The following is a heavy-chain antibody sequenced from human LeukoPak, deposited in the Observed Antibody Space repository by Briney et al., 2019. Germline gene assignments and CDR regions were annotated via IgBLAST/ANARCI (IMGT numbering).Heavy chain of an antibody. CDR2: MSPNSGNT. CDR3: ARDYGDNSGWFDP. CDR1: GYTFTSYD. D-gene: IGHD4-23*01. V-gene: IGHV1-8*01. J-gene: IGHJ5*02. Sequence: ASVKVSCKASGYTFTSYDINWVRQATGQGLEWMGWMSPNSGNTGYAQKFQGRISMTRSTSIGTAYMELSSLTSEDTAVYYCARDYGDNSGWFDPWGQGTLVTVSP.